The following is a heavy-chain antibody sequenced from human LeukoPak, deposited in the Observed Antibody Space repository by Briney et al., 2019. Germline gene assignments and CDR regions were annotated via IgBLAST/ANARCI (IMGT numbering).Heavy chain of an antibody. J-gene: IGHJ4*02. CDR3: ARELGFGAPDDY. CDR2: VTSDGRTE. Sequence: TGGSLRLSCAASGFIFRNYGFHWVRQAPGRGPEWVAGVTSDGRTEVYVDSAKGRFTLSRENSKNTVYLQRNWLRSEDTGLYYCARELGFGAPDDYWDQGTLVTVSS. D-gene: IGHD3-10*01. CDR1: GFIFRNYG. V-gene: IGHV3-30*03.